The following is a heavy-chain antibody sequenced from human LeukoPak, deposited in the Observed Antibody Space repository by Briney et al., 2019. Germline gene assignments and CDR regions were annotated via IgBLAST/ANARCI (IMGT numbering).Heavy chain of an antibody. CDR1: GDSISSYY. CDR3: ARSRLWVYYMDV. D-gene: IGHD3-16*01. J-gene: IGHJ6*03. V-gene: IGHV4-59*01. CDR2: IYYSGST. Sequence: SETLSLTCTVSGDSISSYYWSWIRQPPGKGLEWIGYIYYSGSTNYNPSLKSRVTISVDTSKNQFSLKLSSVTAADTAVYYCARSRLWVYYMDVWGKGTTVTVSS.